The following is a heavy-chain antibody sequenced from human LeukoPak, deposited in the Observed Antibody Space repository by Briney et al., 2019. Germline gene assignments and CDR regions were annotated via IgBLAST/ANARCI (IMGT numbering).Heavy chain of an antibody. D-gene: IGHD3-10*01. CDR1: GGSISSSNW. CDR3: ARGLVTMVRGVPPDAFDI. CDR2: IYHSGST. Sequence: SETLSLTCSVSGGSISSSNWWSWVRQPPGKGLEWIGEIYHSGSTNYNPSLKSRVTISVDKSKNQFSLKLSSVTAADTAVYYCARGLVTMVRGVPPDAFDIWGQGTMVTVSS. V-gene: IGHV4-4*02. J-gene: IGHJ3*02.